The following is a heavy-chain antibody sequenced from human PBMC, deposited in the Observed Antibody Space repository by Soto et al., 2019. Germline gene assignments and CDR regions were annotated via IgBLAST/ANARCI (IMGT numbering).Heavy chain of an antibody. J-gene: IGHJ4*02. CDR3: ARDLGFGLSDY. CDR1: GYTFTSYA. Sequence: QVQLVQSGAEVKKPGASVKVSCKASGYTFTSYAMHWVRQAPGQRLEWMGWINAGNGNTKYSQKFQGRVTITRDTSASTAYMELSGLRSEDMAVYSCARDLGFGLSDYWGQGTLVTVSS. CDR2: INAGNGNT. V-gene: IGHV1-3*01. D-gene: IGHD3-10*01.